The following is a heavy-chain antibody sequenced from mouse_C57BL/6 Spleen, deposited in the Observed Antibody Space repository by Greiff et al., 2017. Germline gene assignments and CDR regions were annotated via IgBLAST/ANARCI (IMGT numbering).Heavy chain of an antibody. CDR1: GFSFNTYA. Sequence: EVQVVESGGGLVQPKGSLKLSCAASGFSFNTYAMNWVRQAPGKGLEWVARIRSKSNNYATYYADSVKDRFTISRDDSESMLYLQMNNLKTEDTAMYYCVCGGVYQGFDYWGQGTTLTVSS. V-gene: IGHV10-1*01. J-gene: IGHJ2*01. CDR3: VCGGVYQGFDY. CDR2: IRSKSNNYAT. D-gene: IGHD1-1*01.